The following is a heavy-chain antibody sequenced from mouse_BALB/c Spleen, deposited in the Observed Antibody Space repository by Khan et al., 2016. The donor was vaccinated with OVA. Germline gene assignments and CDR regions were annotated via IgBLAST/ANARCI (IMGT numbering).Heavy chain of an antibody. V-gene: IGHV1-81*01. CDR3: ARGDGYYVYFDY. CDR2: IYPGSDNA. J-gene: IGHJ2*01. CDR1: GYTFTYYV. Sequence: QVQLQQSGPELVKPGASVKMSCKASGYTFTYYVITWVKQRTGQGLEWIGEIYPGSDNAYYTERFTGKATLTADKSSNTTHMQLSSLTSEDSAVYFCARGDGYYVYFDYWGQGTTLTVSS. D-gene: IGHD2-3*01.